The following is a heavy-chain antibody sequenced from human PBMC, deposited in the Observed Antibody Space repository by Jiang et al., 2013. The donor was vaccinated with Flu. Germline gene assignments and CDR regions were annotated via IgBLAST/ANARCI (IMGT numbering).Heavy chain of an antibody. D-gene: IGHD3-22*01. CDR3: ARNYYDSSGQFDY. V-gene: IGHV3-30*01. Sequence: AVISYDGSNKYYADSVKGRFTISRDNSKNTLYLQMNSLRAEDTAVYYCARNYYDSSGQFDYWGQGTLVTVSS. J-gene: IGHJ4*02. CDR2: ISYDGSNK.